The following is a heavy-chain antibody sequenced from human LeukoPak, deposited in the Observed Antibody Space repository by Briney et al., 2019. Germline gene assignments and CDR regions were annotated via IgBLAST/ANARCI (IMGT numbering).Heavy chain of an antibody. V-gene: IGHV4-39*01. J-gene: IGHJ5*02. Sequence: SETLSLTCTVSGGSISSNIYFWGWIRQTPEKVLEWIGNIYFSGATYYNPSLKSRVTISVDTSKNQFSLSLSVVAAADTAVYYCASSFYTEENWFDPWGQGTLVTVSS. D-gene: IGHD3-16*01. CDR3: ASSFYTEENWFDP. CDR1: GGSISSNIYF. CDR2: IYFSGAT.